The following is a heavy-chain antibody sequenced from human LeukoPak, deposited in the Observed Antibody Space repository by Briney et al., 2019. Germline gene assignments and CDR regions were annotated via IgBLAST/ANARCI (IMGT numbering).Heavy chain of an antibody. V-gene: IGHV3-23*01. CDR3: AKEGYSTYYDFWSGYYDYYYYGMDV. J-gene: IGHJ6*02. D-gene: IGHD3-3*01. CDR1: GFPFSSYA. CDR2: ISGSGGST. Sequence: GSLRLSCAASGFPFSSYAMSWVRQAPGKGLEWVSAISGSGGSTYYADSVKGRFTISRDNSKNTLYLQMNSLRAEDTAVYYCAKEGYSTYYDFWSGYYDYYYYGMDVWGQGTTVTVSS.